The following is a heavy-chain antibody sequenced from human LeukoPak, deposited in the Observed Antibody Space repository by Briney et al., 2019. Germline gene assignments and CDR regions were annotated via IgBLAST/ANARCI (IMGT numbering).Heavy chain of an antibody. CDR1: GFAFSSFG. J-gene: IGHJ4*02. D-gene: IGHD3-3*01. Sequence: GGSLRLSCVASGFAFSSFGIHWVRQAPGKGLEWVTYIRFDGSNKYYADSVRGRFTISRDNSKNTLYLQMNSLRAEDTAVYYCAKDWGLLEWSHYFDYWGQGTLVTVSS. V-gene: IGHV3-30*02. CDR3: AKDWGLLEWSHYFDY. CDR2: IRFDGSNK.